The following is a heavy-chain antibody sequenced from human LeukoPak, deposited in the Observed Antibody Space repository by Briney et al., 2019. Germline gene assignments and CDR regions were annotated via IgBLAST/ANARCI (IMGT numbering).Heavy chain of an antibody. CDR2: INAGNGNT. CDR1: GYTFTSYA. Sequence: ASVKVSCKASGYTFTSYAMHWVRQAPGQRLEWMGWINAGNGNTKYSQKFQGRVTITRDTSASTAYMELSSLRSEDTAVYYCARETPMGTTFHYYYGMDVWGQGTTVTVSS. CDR3: ARETPMGTTFHYYYGMDV. J-gene: IGHJ6*02. D-gene: IGHD4-11*01. V-gene: IGHV1-3*01.